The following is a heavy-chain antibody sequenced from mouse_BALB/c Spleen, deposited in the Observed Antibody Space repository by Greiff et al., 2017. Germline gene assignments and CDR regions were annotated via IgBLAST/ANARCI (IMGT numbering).Heavy chain of an antibody. CDR3: ARFSSIYAMDY. V-gene: IGHV5-17*02. CDR2: ISSGSSTI. J-gene: IGHJ4*01. CDR1: GFTFSSFG. Sequence: DVKLVESGGGLVQPGGSRKLSCAASGFTFSSFGMHWVRQAPEKGLEWVAYISSGSSTIYYADTVKGRFTISRDNPKNTLFLQMTSLRSEDTAMYYCARFSSIYAMDYWGQGTSVTVSS.